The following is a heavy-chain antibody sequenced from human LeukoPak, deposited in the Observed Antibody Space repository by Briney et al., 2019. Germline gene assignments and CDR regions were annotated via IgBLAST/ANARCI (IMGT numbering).Heavy chain of an antibody. Sequence: ASVKVSCKASGYTFISYGISWVRQAPGQGLEWMGWISAYNGNTNYAQKLQGRVTMTTDTSTSTAYMELRSLRSDDTAVYYCARGVRGYSGYDYGSLYYFDYWGQGTLLTVSS. CDR1: GYTFISYG. J-gene: IGHJ4*02. CDR2: ISAYNGNT. CDR3: ARGVRGYSGYDYGSLYYFDY. D-gene: IGHD5-12*01. V-gene: IGHV1-18*01.